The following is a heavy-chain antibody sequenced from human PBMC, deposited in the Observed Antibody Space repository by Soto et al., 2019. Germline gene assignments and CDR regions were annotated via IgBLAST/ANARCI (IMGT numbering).Heavy chain of an antibody. J-gene: IGHJ3*01. CDR3: VRDLAHDYNGHV. CDR2: IYDSGVT. CDR1: GAVATSGENY. V-gene: IGHV4-30-4*08. D-gene: IGHD3-16*01. Sequence: VSLKCSVPGAVATSGENYWSWVRQPPGKGLEWLGYIYDSGVTSYTPALKSRVTLSLDRPNNQVSLKLRSVTAADTAVYFCVRDLAHDYNGHVWGDATLVSVSS.